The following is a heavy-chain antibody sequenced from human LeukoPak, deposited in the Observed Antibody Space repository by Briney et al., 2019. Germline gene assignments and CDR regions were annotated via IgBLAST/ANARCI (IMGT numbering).Heavy chain of an antibody. V-gene: IGHV3-23*01. Sequence: GGTLRLSCAASGFTFSSYGMSWDRQAPGKGLEWVSAISGSGGSTYYADSVKGRFTISRDNSKNTLYLQMNSLRAEDTAVYYCARVTYGSGTYGAFDYWGQGTLVTVSS. CDR2: ISGSGGST. D-gene: IGHD3-10*01. CDR3: ARVTYGSGTYGAFDY. J-gene: IGHJ4*02. CDR1: GFTFSSYG.